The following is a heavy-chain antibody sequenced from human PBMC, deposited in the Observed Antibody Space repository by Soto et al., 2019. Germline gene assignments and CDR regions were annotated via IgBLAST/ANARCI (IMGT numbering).Heavy chain of an antibody. J-gene: IGHJ4*02. V-gene: IGHV3-33*01. CDR3: ARDLRNVLLWPRESYYFDY. CDR2: IWYDGSNK. D-gene: IGHD3-10*01. Sequence: HPGGSLRLSCAASGFTFSSYGMHWVRQAPGKGLEWVAVIWYDGSNKYYADSVKGRFTISRDNSKNTLYLQMNSLRAEDTAVYYCARDLRNVLLWPRESYYFDYWGQGTLVTVSS. CDR1: GFTFSSYG.